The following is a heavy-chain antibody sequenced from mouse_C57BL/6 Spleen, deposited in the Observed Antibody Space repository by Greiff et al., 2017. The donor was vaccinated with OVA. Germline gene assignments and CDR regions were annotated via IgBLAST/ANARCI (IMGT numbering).Heavy chain of an antibody. Sequence: EVKLMESGGGLVQSGRSLRLSCATSGFTFSDFYMEWVRQAPGKGLEWIAASRNKANDYTTEYSASVKGRFIVSRDTSQSILYLQMNALRAEDTAIYYCARDAYSYGSRGEAMDYWGQGTSVTVSS. CDR1: GFTFSDFY. V-gene: IGHV7-1*01. CDR3: ARDAYSYGSRGEAMDY. CDR2: SRNKANDYTT. J-gene: IGHJ4*01. D-gene: IGHD1-1*01.